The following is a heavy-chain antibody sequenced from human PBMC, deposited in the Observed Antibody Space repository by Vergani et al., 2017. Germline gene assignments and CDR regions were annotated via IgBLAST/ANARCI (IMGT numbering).Heavy chain of an antibody. CDR1: GFTFSSYA. CDR3: AKDQVALWFGESDLDY. J-gene: IGHJ4*02. V-gene: IGHV3-23*01. Sequence: EVQLLESGGGLVQPGGSLRLSCAASGFTFSSYAMSWVRQAPGKGLEWVSAISGSGGSTYYADSVKGRFTTSRDNSKNTLYLQMNSLRAEDTAVYYCAKDQVALWFGESDLDYWGQGTLVTVSS. D-gene: IGHD3-10*01. CDR2: ISGSGGST.